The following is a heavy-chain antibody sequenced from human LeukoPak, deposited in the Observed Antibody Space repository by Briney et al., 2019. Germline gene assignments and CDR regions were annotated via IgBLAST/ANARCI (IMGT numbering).Heavy chain of an antibody. CDR1: GFTFSDYY. CDR2: ISSSGSTI. Sequence: GGSLRLSCAASGFTFSDYYMSWIRQAPGKGLEWVSYISSSGSTIYYADSVQGRFTISRDNAKNSLYLQMNSLRAEDTAVYYCARVTPSNDAFDIWGQGTMVTVSS. D-gene: IGHD1-14*01. CDR3: ARVTPSNDAFDI. V-gene: IGHV3-11*04. J-gene: IGHJ3*02.